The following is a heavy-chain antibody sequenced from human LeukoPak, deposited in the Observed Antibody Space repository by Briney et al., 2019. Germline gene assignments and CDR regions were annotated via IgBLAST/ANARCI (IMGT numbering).Heavy chain of an antibody. J-gene: IGHJ3*02. Sequence: ASVKVSCKASGYTFTSYYMHWVRQAPGQGLEWMGIINPSGGSTSYAQKFQGRVTMTRDTSTSTVYMELSSVTAADTAVYYCARVKQQLVVRDAFDIWGQGTMVTVSS. CDR2: INPSGGST. V-gene: IGHV1-46*01. D-gene: IGHD6-13*01. CDR3: ARVKQQLVVRDAFDI. CDR1: GYTFTSYY.